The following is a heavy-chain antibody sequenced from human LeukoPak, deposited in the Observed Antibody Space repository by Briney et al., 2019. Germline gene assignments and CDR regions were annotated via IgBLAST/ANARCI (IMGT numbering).Heavy chain of an antibody. CDR1: GGTFSGYY. J-gene: IGHJ6*03. Sequence: SETLSLTCAVYGGTFSGYYWSWIRQPPGKRLEWVGESNDSGGTNYNPSLKSRVTISADKSKNQVSLKLTSVTAADTAVYYCARLPVIVGAALEYYYYYMDVWGQGTTVTVSS. CDR2: SNDSGGT. V-gene: IGHV4-34*01. D-gene: IGHD1-26*01. CDR3: ARLPVIVGAALEYYYYYMDV.